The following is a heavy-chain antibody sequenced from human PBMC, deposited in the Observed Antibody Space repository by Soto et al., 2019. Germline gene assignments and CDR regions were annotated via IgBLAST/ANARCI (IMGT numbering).Heavy chain of an antibody. CDR3: ASDTPSGYSSSWYYFDY. J-gene: IGHJ4*02. Sequence: GGSLRLSCAASGFTFSSYSMNWVRQAPGKGLEWVSSISSSSSYIYYADSVKGRFTISRDNAKNSLYLQMNSLRAEDTAVYYCASDTPSGYSSSWYYFDYWGQGTLVTVSS. CDR2: ISSSSSYI. D-gene: IGHD6-13*01. CDR1: GFTFSSYS. V-gene: IGHV3-21*01.